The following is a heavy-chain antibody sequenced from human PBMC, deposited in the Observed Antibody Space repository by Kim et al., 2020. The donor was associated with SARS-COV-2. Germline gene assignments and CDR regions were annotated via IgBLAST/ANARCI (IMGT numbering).Heavy chain of an antibody. V-gene: IGHV3-13*01. CDR3: VRALTRGNLRGGFDWGFDS. J-gene: IGHJ4*02. Sequence: GGSLRLSCAASGFTFTTHDMHWVRQTPEKGLEWVSASGTAGDTYYPDSVKGRFTIFKEDATNSLYLQLNRLRVGDTAVYYCVRALTRGNLRGGFDWGFDSWGQGTLVTVSS. D-gene: IGHD5-12*01. CDR1: GFTFTTHD. CDR2: SGTAGDT.